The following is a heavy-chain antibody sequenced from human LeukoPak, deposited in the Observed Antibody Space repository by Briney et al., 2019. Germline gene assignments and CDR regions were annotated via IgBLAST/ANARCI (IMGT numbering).Heavy chain of an antibody. CDR2: ISYDGSNK. J-gene: IGHJ4*02. V-gene: IGHV3-30-3*01. D-gene: IGHD3-10*01. CDR1: GFTFISYA. Sequence: PGGSLRLSCAASGFTFISYAMHWVRQAPGKGLGWVAVISYDGSNKYYADSVKGRFTISRDNSKNTVSLQMDGLSAEDTAIYYCAKDRGLTLGSWHFDSWGQGTRVTVSS. CDR3: AKDRGLTLGSWHFDS.